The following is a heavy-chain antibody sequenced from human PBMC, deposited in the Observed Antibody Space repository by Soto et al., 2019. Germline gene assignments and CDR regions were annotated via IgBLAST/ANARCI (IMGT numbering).Heavy chain of an antibody. CDR3: AARYYDFWSGHYADDY. J-gene: IGHJ4*02. CDR1: GGSFSGYY. Sequence: SETLSLTCAVYGGSFSGYYWSWIRQPTGKGLEWIGEINHSGSTNYNPSLKSRVTISVDTSKNQFSLKLSSVTAADTAVYYCAARYYDFWSGHYADDYWGQGTLDTVSS. V-gene: IGHV4-34*01. D-gene: IGHD3-3*01. CDR2: INHSGST.